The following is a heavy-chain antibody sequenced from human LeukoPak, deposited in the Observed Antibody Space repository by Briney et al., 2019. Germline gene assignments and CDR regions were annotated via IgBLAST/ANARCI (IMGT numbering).Heavy chain of an antibody. Sequence: SQTLSLTCAVSGGSISSGGYSWSWIRQPPGKGLEWIGYIYHSGSTYYNPSLKSRVTISVDRPKNQFSLKLSSVTAADTAVYYCARSPLVYSSGWYGNYFDYWGQGTLVTVSS. V-gene: IGHV4-30-2*01. CDR2: IYHSGST. J-gene: IGHJ4*02. CDR1: GGSISSGGYS. CDR3: ARSPLVYSSGWYGNYFDY. D-gene: IGHD6-19*01.